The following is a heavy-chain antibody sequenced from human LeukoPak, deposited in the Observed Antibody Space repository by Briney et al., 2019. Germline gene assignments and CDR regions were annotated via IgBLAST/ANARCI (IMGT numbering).Heavy chain of an antibody. CDR2: IRYDGSNK. J-gene: IGHJ4*02. D-gene: IGHD3-16*02. CDR1: GFTFSSYG. V-gene: IGHV3-30*02. Sequence: GGSLRLSCAASGFTFSSYGMHWVRQAPGKGLEWVAFIRYDGSNKYYADSVKGRFTISRDNAKNSLYLQMNSLRAEDTAVYYCARAPSAGNFVLYYFDYWGQGTLVTVSS. CDR3: ARAPSAGNFVLYYFDY.